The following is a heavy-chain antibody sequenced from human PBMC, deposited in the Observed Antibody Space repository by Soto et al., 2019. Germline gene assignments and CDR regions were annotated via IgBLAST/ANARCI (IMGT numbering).Heavy chain of an antibody. V-gene: IGHV3-9*01. CDR1: GFTFDDYA. J-gene: IGHJ4*02. CDR2: ISWNSGSI. Sequence: GGSLRLSCAASGFTFDDYAMHWVRQAPGKGLEWVSGISWNSGSIGYADSVKGRFTISRDNAKNSLYLQMNSLRAEDTALYYCAKEQQLAYLDYWGQGTLVT. CDR3: AKEQQLAYLDY. D-gene: IGHD6-13*01.